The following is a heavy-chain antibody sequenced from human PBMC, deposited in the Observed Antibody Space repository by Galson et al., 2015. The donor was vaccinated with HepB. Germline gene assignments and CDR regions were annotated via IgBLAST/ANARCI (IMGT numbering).Heavy chain of an antibody. D-gene: IGHD3-3*01. Sequence: SLRLSCAASGFTFSSRGMNWVRQPPGKGLEWVAIISQDGSDTYYEDSVKGRFAISRDNSNNTLYLQMNSLRTGDTAMYYCTKERISIFGVTLVPDSGMDVWGQGNTVTVSS. V-gene: IGHV3-30*18. CDR1: GFTFSSRG. CDR2: ISQDGSDT. J-gene: IGHJ6*02. CDR3: TKERISIFGVTLVPDSGMDV.